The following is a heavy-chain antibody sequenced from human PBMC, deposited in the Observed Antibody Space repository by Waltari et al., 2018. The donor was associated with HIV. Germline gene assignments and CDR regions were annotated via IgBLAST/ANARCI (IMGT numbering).Heavy chain of an antibody. Sequence: EVQLVESGGGWVQPGGSLTLTCEASGFTFSFYWLSWVRQAPGKCLEWVANINQAGTERHYVDSVRGRFTISRDNGKTSLFLQMNSLSVDDTAVYYCATTHGSGDYDNDFDYWGQGTLV. CDR3: ATTHGSGDYDNDFDY. V-gene: IGHV3-7*01. D-gene: IGHD3-10*01. CDR2: INQAGTER. J-gene: IGHJ4*02. CDR1: GFTFSFYW.